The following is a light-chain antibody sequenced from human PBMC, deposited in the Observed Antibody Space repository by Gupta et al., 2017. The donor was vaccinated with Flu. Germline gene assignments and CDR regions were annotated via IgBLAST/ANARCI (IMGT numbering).Light chain of an antibody. Sequence: GTLSWSPGERATLACRASQSVRSSYLAWYQQRLGQAPRLLIYGASSRATGIPDRFSGSGSGTDFTLTISRLEPEDFAVYYCHHYGSSHTFGQGTKLEIK. CDR1: QSVRSSY. CDR2: GAS. J-gene: IGKJ2*01. CDR3: HHYGSSHT. V-gene: IGKV3-20*01.